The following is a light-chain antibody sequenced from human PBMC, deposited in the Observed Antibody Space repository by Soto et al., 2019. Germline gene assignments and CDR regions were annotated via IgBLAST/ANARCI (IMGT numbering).Light chain of an antibody. CDR2: GAS. Sequence: DIQMTQSPSSLSASVGDRVTITCRASQGISNYLAWYQQKPGKVPELLIYGASTLQPGVPSRFTGSGSGTDFALTISSLQTEDIATYYCQNYYSAPRTVGQGTKVELK. CDR3: QNYYSAPRT. CDR1: QGISNY. J-gene: IGKJ1*01. V-gene: IGKV1-27*01.